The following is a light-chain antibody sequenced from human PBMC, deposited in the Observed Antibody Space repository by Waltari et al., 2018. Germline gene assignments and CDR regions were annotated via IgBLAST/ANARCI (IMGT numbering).Light chain of an antibody. CDR1: QSVGMY. CDR2: DAS. V-gene: IGKV3-11*01. CDR3: QQRSNGIFT. J-gene: IGKJ3*01. Sequence: EIVLTQSPATLSLSPGETATLSCRASQSVGMYFAWYQQKPGQAPRLLSYDASNRATRIPARFICSGSVTDFTLTITSLEPEDFAVYFCQQRSNGIFTFGPGTKLDIK.